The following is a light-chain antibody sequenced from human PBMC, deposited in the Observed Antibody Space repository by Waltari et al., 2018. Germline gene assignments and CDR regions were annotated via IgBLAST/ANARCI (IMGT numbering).Light chain of an antibody. J-gene: IGLJ3*02. CDR3: AAWDDSLSGWV. CDR1: SSNIGSHY. Sequence: QSVLTQPPSASGTPGQRVTISCSGSSSNIGSHYVYWYQQLPGTAPKRLIYRNNQRPSGVPDRFSGSKAGTSASLAISGLRSEDEADYYCAAWDDSLSGWVFGGGTKLTVL. V-gene: IGLV1-47*01. CDR2: RNN.